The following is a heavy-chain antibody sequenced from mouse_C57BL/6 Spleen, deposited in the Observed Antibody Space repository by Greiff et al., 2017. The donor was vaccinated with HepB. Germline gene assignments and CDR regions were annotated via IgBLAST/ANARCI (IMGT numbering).Heavy chain of an antibody. CDR3: ARSFNWDVRAYFDY. D-gene: IGHD4-1*01. V-gene: IGHV1-75*01. CDR1: GYTFTDYY. CDR2: IFPGSGST. J-gene: IGHJ2*01. Sequence: QVQLKQSGPELVKPGASVKISCKASGYTFTDYYINWVKQRPGQGLEWIGWIFPGSGSTYYNEKFKGKATLTVDKSSSTAYMLLSSLTSEDSAVYFCARSFNWDVRAYFDYWGQGTTLTVSS.